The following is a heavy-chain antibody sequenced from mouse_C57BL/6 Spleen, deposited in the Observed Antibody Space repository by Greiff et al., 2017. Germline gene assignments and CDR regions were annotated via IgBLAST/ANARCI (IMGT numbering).Heavy chain of an antibody. D-gene: IGHD1-1*01. CDR3: ARRGYYYGSRPYAMDY. CDR1: GFTFSDYG. V-gene: IGHV5-17*01. CDR2: ISSGCSTI. J-gene: IGHJ4*01. Sequence: EVHLVESGGGLVKPGGSLKLSCAASGFTFSDYGMHWVRQAPEKGLEWVAYISSGCSTIYYADTVKGRFTISRDNAKNTLCLQMTSLRSEDTAMYYCARRGYYYGSRPYAMDYWGQGTSVTVSS.